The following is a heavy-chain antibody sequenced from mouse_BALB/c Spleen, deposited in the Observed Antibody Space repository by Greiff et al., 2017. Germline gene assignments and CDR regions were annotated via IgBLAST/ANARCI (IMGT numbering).Heavy chain of an antibody. Sequence: EVQVVESGGGLVKPGGSLKLSCAASGFTFSSYTMSWVRQTPEKRLEWVATISSGGSYTYYPDSVKGRFTISRDNAKNTLYLQMSSLKSEDTAMYYCTTLLRLGYWGQGTTLTVSS. D-gene: IGHD1-2*01. J-gene: IGHJ2*01. CDR1: GFTFSSYT. V-gene: IGHV5-6-4*01. CDR3: TTLLRLGY. CDR2: ISSGGSYT.